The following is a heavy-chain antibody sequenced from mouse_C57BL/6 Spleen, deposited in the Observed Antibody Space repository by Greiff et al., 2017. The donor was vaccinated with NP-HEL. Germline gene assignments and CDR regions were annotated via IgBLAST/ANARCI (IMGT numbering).Heavy chain of an antibody. Sequence: EVKLVESGGGLVKPGGSLKLSCAASGFTFSDYGMHWVRQAPEKGLEWVAYISSGSSTIYYADTVKGRFTISRDNAKNTLFLQMTSLRSEDTAMYYCARQAERGYYFDYWGKGTTLTVSS. CDR1: GFTFSDYG. D-gene: IGHD3-2*02. J-gene: IGHJ2*01. V-gene: IGHV5-17*01. CDR3: ARQAERGYYFDY. CDR2: ISSGSSTI.